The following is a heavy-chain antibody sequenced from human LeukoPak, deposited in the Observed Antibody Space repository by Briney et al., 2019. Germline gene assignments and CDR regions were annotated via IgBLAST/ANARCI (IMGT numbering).Heavy chain of an antibody. CDR1: GGSFSGYY. J-gene: IGHJ6*02. Sequence: SETLPLTCAVYGGSFSGYYWSWIRQPPGKGLEWIGEINHSGSTNYNPSLKSRVTISVDTSKNQFSLKLSSVTAADTAVYYCARGLSGSYHYYYYGMDVWGQGTTVTVSS. CDR2: INHSGST. D-gene: IGHD1-26*01. V-gene: IGHV4-34*01. CDR3: ARGLSGSYHYYYYGMDV.